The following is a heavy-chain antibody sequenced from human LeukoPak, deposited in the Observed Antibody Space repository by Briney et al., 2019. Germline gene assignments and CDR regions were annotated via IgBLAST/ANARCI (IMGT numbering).Heavy chain of an antibody. J-gene: IGHJ4*02. CDR3: ARVVVNYYDSSDYGATDY. V-gene: IGHV3-48*04. CDR2: ISSSSSTI. CDR1: GFTFSSYS. Sequence: PGGSLRLSCAASGFTFSSYSMNWVRQAPGKGLEWVSYISSSSSTIYYADSVKGRFTISRDNAKNSLYLQMNSLRAEDTAVYYCARVVVNYYDSSDYGATDYWGQGTLVTVSS. D-gene: IGHD3-22*01.